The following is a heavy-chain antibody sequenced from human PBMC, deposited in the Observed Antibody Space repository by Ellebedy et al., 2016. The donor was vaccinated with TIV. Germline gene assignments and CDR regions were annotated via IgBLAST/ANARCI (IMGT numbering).Heavy chain of an antibody. CDR3: AREGLYGSGSPYGMDV. Sequence: SETLSLXXTVSGGSISSYYWSWIRQPPGKGLEWIGYIYYSGSTNYNPSLKSRVTISVDTSKNQFSLKLSSVTAADTAVYYCAREGLYGSGSPYGMDVWGQGTTVTVSS. V-gene: IGHV4-59*12. CDR1: GGSISSYY. J-gene: IGHJ6*02. CDR2: IYYSGST. D-gene: IGHD3-10*01.